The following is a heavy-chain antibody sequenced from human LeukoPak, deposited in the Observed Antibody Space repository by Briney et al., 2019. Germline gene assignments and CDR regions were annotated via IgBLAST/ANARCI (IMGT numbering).Heavy chain of an antibody. CDR2: ISAYNGNT. V-gene: IGHV1-18*01. Sequence: ASVKVSCKASGYTFTSYGISWVRQAPGQGLEWMGWISAYNGNTNYAQKLQGRVTMTTDTSTSTAYMELRSLRSDDTAVYYCARDMGDCGGDCYWDYWGQGTLVTVSS. CDR1: GYTFTSYG. J-gene: IGHJ4*02. CDR3: ARDMGDCGGDCYWDY. D-gene: IGHD2-21*02.